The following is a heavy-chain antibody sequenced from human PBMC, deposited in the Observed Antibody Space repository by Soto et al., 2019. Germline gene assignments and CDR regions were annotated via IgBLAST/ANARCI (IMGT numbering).Heavy chain of an antibody. D-gene: IGHD6-13*01. CDR1: GFTFDDYA. CDR2: ISWNSGTI. Sequence: EVQLVESGGGLVQPGRSLRLSCAASGFTFDDYAMHWVRQAPGKGLEWVSGISWNSGTIVYADSVKGRFTISRDNAKNYLYLQMNSLRGEDKALYYCAKDMRGGSSSSRYYYGLDVWGQGTTVTVSS. V-gene: IGHV3-9*01. CDR3: AKDMRGGSSSSRYYYGLDV. J-gene: IGHJ6*02.